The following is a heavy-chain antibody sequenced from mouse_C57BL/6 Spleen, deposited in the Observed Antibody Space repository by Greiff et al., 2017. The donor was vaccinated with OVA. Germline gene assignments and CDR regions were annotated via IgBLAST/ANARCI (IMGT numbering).Heavy chain of an antibody. CDR1: GFTFSSYA. Sequence: DVKLVESGGGLVKPGGSLKLSCAASGFTFSSYAMSWVRQTPEKRLEWVATISDGGSYTYYPDNVKGRFTISRDNAKNNLYLQMSHLKSEDTAMYYCARDWDLGRFAYWGQGTLVTVSA. CDR3: ARDWDLGRFAY. V-gene: IGHV5-4*01. J-gene: IGHJ3*01. CDR2: ISDGGSYT. D-gene: IGHD3-3*01.